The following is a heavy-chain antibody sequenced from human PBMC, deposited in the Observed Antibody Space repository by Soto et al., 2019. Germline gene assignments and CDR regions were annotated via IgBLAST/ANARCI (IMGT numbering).Heavy chain of an antibody. J-gene: IGHJ4*02. CDR1: GFTLGGFG. V-gene: IGHV3-33*01. D-gene: IGHD6-13*01. CDR3: ARDKTIAAAGPLDY. CDR2: IWYDGSIE. Sequence: GGSLRLSCAASGFTLGGFGMHWVRQAPGKGLEWVAVIWYDGSIEYYADSVKGRFTISRDNSKNTLYLQMNSLRAEDTAVYYCARDKTIAAAGPLDYWGQGTLVTVSS.